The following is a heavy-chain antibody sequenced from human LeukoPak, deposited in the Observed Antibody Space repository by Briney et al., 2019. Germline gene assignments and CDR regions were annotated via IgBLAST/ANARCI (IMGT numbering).Heavy chain of an antibody. D-gene: IGHD3-22*01. CDR3: ARGYYDSSDFEYFHH. CDR2: INPKSGGT. Sequence: ASVKVSCKASGYTFTSYGISWVRQAPEQGLEWMGWINPKSGGTNYAQKFQGRVTMTRDTSISTAFMELSRLTSDDTAVYYCARGYYDSSDFEYFHHWGQGTLVTVSS. V-gene: IGHV1-2*02. CDR1: GYTFTSYG. J-gene: IGHJ1*01.